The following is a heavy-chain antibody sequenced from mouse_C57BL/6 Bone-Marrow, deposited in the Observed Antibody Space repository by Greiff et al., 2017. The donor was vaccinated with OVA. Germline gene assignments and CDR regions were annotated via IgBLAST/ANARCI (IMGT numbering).Heavy chain of an antibody. D-gene: IGHD1-1*01. J-gene: IGHJ3*01. V-gene: IGHV1-19*01. CDR1: GYTFTDYY. CDR3: ARGRSWFAY. Sequence: EVQLKESGPVLVKPGASVKMSCKASGYTFTDYYMNWVKQSHGKSLEWIGVINPYNGGTSYNQKFKGKATLTVDKSSSTAYMELNSLTSEDSAVYYCARGRSWFAYWGQGTLVTVSA. CDR2: INPYNGGT.